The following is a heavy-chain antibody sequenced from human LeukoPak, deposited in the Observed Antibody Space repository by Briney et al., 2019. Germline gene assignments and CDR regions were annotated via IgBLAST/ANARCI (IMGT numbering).Heavy chain of an antibody. CDR3: ARGGLTFRNRYCSSTSCRHKYYFDY. Sequence: SETLSLTCAVYGGSFSGYYWSWIRQPPGKGLEWIGEINHSGSTNYNPSLKSRVTISVDTSKNQFSLKLSSVTAADTAVYYCARGGLTFRNRYCSSTSCRHKYYFDYWGQGTLVTVSS. V-gene: IGHV4-34*01. J-gene: IGHJ4*02. D-gene: IGHD2-2*01. CDR2: INHSGST. CDR1: GGSFSGYY.